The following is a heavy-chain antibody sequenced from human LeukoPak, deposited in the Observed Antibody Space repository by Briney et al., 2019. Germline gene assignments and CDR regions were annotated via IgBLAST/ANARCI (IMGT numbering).Heavy chain of an antibody. J-gene: IGHJ3*02. D-gene: IGHD1-26*01. Sequence: SETLSLTCTVSGGSISSNKYYWGWIRQPPGKGLEWIGSIYYSGSTYYNPTLKSRVTIFVDTSKNQFSLKLSSVTAADTAVYYCATPYSGGYQGLDIWSQGTMVTVSS. CDR2: IYYSGST. CDR1: GGSISSNKYY. V-gene: IGHV4-39*01. CDR3: ATPYSGGYQGLDI.